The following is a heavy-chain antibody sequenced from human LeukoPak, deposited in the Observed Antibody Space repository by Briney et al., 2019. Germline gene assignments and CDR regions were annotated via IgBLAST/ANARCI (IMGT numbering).Heavy chain of an antibody. Sequence: PGGSLRLSCGATGFTISSYWMHWVRQAPGKGLVWVSRINGDGSSTTYADSVKGRFTISRDNAKNTLYLQMNSLRAEDTAVYYCAKGGTTVVDHWGQGTLVTVSS. J-gene: IGHJ5*02. CDR3: AKGGTTVVDH. D-gene: IGHD4-23*01. CDR1: GFTISSYW. V-gene: IGHV3-74*03. CDR2: INGDGSST.